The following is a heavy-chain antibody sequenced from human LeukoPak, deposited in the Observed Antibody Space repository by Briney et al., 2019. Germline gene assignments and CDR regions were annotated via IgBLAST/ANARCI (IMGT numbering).Heavy chain of an antibody. Sequence: ASVKVPCKASGGTFISYAISWVRQAPGQGLEWMGSIIPIFGTANYPQKSQGRVTITTDESTSTAYMALSSLRFEDTAVYYCASIVGATKNWFVPWGQGTLVTVSS. D-gene: IGHD1-26*01. J-gene: IGHJ5*02. V-gene: IGHV1-69*05. CDR3: ASIVGATKNWFVP. CDR2: IIPIFGTA. CDR1: GGTFISYA.